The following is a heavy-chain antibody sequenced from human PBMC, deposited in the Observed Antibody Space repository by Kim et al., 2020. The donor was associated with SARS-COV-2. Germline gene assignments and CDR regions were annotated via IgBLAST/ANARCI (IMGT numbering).Heavy chain of an antibody. CDR3: SIELTYYGSASYSYYYGMDV. CDR1: GFTFSSFG. CDR2: ISYDGSNK. D-gene: IGHD3-10*01. J-gene: IGHJ6*02. V-gene: IGHV3-30*03. Sequence: GGSLRLSCAASGFTFSSFGIHWVRQAPGKGLEWVAVISYDGSNKYYPDSVKGRFTISRDNSKNTLSLQMTSLRPDDTAVYYCSIELTYYGSASYSYYYGMDVWGQGTTVTVSS.